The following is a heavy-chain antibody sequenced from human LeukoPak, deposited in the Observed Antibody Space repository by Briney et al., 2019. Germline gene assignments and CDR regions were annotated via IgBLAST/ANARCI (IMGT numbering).Heavy chain of an antibody. CDR1: GFTFSSYS. D-gene: IGHD5-18*01. CDR3: AKVGPGYTYNYFYMDV. CDR2: ISSSSSTI. Sequence: GGSLRLSCAASGFTFSSYSMNWVRQAPGKGLEWVSYISSSSSTIYYADSVKGRFTISRDNSQNTLYLQMISLRDEDTAVYYCAKVGPGYTYNYFYMDVWGKGTAVTVSS. V-gene: IGHV3-48*02. J-gene: IGHJ6*03.